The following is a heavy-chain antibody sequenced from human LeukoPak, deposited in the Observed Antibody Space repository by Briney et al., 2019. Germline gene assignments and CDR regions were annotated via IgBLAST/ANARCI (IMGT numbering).Heavy chain of an antibody. D-gene: IGHD3-16*01. J-gene: IGHJ4*02. Sequence: PGGSLRLSCDLRFSGHGMHWVRQAPGKGLEWLAVVAADGGAKFYADSVRGRFTIFRDTSRNTVFLQLSGLKTEDTAVYYCAKEGRWGSWYFDYWGQGALVTVSS. CDR1: RFSGHG. CDR3: AKEGRWGSWYFDY. V-gene: IGHV3-30*18. CDR2: VAADGGAK.